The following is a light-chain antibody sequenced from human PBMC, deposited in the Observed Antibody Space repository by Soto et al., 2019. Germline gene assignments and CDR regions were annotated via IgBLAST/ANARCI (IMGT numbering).Light chain of an antibody. J-gene: IGLJ1*01. CDR1: SSDIGGYNY. CDR3: SSYTSTSTLYV. V-gene: IGLV2-14*03. CDR2: DVS. Sequence: QSALTQPASVPGSPGQSITISCTGTSSDIGGYNYVSWYQQLPGKVPKLIIYDVSNRPSGVSDRFSGSKSGNAASLTISGLQAEDEADYYCSSYTSTSTLYVFGTGTKVTVL.